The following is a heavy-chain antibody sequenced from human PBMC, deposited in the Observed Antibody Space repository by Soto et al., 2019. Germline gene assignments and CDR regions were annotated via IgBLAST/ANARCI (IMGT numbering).Heavy chain of an antibody. CDR2: ISAFNGTA. V-gene: IGHV1-18*01. Sequence: ASVKVSCKASGYTFTSYGISWVRQAPGQGLEWMGWISAFNGTANYAQKLQGRVTITADESTSTAYMELSSLRSEDTAVYYCARSITIFGVVIPSLSYYGMDVWGQGTTVTVSS. CDR1: GYTFTSYG. J-gene: IGHJ6*02. CDR3: ARSITIFGVVIPSLSYYGMDV. D-gene: IGHD3-3*01.